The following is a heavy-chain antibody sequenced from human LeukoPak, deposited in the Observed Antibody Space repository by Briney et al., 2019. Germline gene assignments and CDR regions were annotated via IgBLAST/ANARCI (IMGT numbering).Heavy chain of an antibody. D-gene: IGHD3-9*01. Sequence: SETLAPTCSVSGGSISTSSYFWDWIRQPPGKGLEWIGTISYSGSTYYNPSLKSRVSMSVATSKNQFSLKLSAVTAADTAVYYCARLSDILTGYDYWGQGTLVIVSS. CDR1: GGSISTSSYF. V-gene: IGHV4-39*01. J-gene: IGHJ4*02. CDR3: ARLSDILTGYDY. CDR2: ISYSGST.